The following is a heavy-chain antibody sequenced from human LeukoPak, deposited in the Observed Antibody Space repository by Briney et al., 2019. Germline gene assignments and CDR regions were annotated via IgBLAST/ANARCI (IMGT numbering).Heavy chain of an antibody. Sequence: ASVKVSCKASGYTFTSYGISWVRQAPGQGLEWMGWISAYNGNTNYAQKLQGRVTMTTDTSTSTAYMELRSLRSDDTAVYYCARGLGGTYFLYYYGMDVWGQRTTVSVSS. CDR1: GYTFTSYG. V-gene: IGHV1-18*01. CDR3: ARGLGGTYFLYYYGMDV. CDR2: ISAYNGNT. J-gene: IGHJ6*01. D-gene: IGHD1-26*01.